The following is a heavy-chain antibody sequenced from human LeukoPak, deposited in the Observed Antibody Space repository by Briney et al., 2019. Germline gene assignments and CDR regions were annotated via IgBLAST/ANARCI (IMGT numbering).Heavy chain of an antibody. D-gene: IGHD1-26*01. CDR1: GGSISSYY. J-gene: IGHJ3*01. CDR2: IYYSGST. CDR3: ARDRRGSYYTFDL. Sequence: PSETLSLTCTVSGGSISSYYWSWIRQPPGKGLEWIGYIYYSGSTNYNPSLKSRVTISVDTSKNQFSLKLSSVTAAGSALYYCARDRRGSYYTFDLWGPGTIVSVS. V-gene: IGHV4-59*01.